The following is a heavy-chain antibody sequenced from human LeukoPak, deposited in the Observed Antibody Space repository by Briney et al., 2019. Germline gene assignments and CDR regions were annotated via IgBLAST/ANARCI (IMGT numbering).Heavy chain of an antibody. V-gene: IGHV3-74*01. D-gene: IGHD3-16*02. CDR1: GSTFGSPW. Sequence: HPGGSLRLSCAASGSTFGSPWMHWVRQAPGKGLVWVSRINSDGSATAYADSVKGRFTISRDNAENTLYLQMNSLRAEDTAVYYCARGTAGYHSSYFDYWGQGTLVTVSS. CDR2: INSDGSAT. J-gene: IGHJ4*02. CDR3: ARGTAGYHSSYFDY.